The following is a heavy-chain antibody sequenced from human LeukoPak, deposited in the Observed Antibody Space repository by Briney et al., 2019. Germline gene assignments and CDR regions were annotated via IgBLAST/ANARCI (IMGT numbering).Heavy chain of an antibody. D-gene: IGHD1-26*01. CDR1: GFTFSSYS. CDR3: AAGGSGSYSAFDI. V-gene: IGHV3-21*01. CDR2: ISSSSSYI. J-gene: IGHJ3*02. Sequence: GGSLRLSCAASGFTFSSYSMNWVRQAPGKGLEWVSSISSSSSYIYYADSVKGRFTISRDKAKNSLYLQMNSLRAEDTAVYYCAAGGSGSYSAFDIWGQGTMVTVSS.